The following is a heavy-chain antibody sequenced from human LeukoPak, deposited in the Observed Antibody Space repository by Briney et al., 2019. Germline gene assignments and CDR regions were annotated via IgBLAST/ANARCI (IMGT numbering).Heavy chain of an antibody. CDR1: GFTFSSYG. CDR3: AASYSSGWYGSTVDY. J-gene: IGHJ4*02. V-gene: IGHV3-33*01. Sequence: PGRSLRLSCAASGFTFSSYGMHWVRQAPGKGLEWVAVIWYDGSNKYYADSVKGRFTISRDNSKNTLYLQMNSLRAEDTAVYYCAASYSSGWYGSTVDYWGQGTLVTVSS. CDR2: IWYDGSNK. D-gene: IGHD6-19*01.